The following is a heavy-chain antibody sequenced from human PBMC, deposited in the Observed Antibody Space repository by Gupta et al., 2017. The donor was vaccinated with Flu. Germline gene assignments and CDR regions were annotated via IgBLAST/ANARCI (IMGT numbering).Heavy chain of an antibody. J-gene: IGHJ4*02. CDR3: VRNRGWQQFDY. V-gene: IGHV3-7*01. CDR1: GFQFRSYW. D-gene: IGHD3-10*01. CDR2: IAADDSVK. Sequence: EQLVESGGGLVQPGGSLRLSCAASGFQFRSYWMDWVRQAPGKGLEWVANIAADDSVKNYADSVKGRFTISRDDAKNSLYLQMNSLRADDTAVYYCVRNRGWQQFDYWGQGALVTVSS.